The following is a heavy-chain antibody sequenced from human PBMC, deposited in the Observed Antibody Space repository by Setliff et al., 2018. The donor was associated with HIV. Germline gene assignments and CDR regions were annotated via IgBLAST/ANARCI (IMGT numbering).Heavy chain of an antibody. V-gene: IGHV1-69*13. CDR2: IIPIFGTT. Sequence: GASVKVSCKASGGTFSTHSISWVRQAPGQGLEWMGGIIPIFGTTNYARKFQGRVTITADDSTSTAYMDLNNLRSEDTAVYYCARVPASWYTAPFDIWGQGTMGTVSS. CDR1: GGTFSTHS. J-gene: IGHJ3*02. CDR3: ARVPASWYTAPFDI. D-gene: IGHD6-13*01.